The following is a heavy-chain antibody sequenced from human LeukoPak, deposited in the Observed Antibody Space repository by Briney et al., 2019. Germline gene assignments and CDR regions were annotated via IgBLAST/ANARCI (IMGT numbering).Heavy chain of an antibody. V-gene: IGHV3-74*01. CDR1: GFTFSSYW. Sequence: GGSLRLSCAASGFTFSSYWMHWVRHAPGKGPVWVARTNRDGSSTAYADSVKGRFTISKDNAKNTLYLLMNSLRAEDTAVYYCARDSVEWYIFDYWGQGTLVTVSS. CDR3: ARDSVEWYIFDY. J-gene: IGHJ4*02. CDR2: TNRDGSST. D-gene: IGHD3-3*01.